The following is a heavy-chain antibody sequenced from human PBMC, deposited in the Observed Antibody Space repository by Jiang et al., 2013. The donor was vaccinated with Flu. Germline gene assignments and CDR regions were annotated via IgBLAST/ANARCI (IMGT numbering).Heavy chain of an antibody. D-gene: IGHD3-10*01. V-gene: IGHV2-70*16. CDR2: IDWDSDE. CDR1: GFSLSTSGMC. J-gene: IGHJ5*01. Sequence: KPTQTLTLTCTFSGFSLSTSGMCVSWTRQPPGKALEWLARIDWDSDEFYSPFLKNRLTISKDTSKNQVVLTMANMDPADTATYYCARGFKPHFGELMGVWFDSWGQGTLVTVSS. CDR3: ARGFKPHFGELMGVWFDS.